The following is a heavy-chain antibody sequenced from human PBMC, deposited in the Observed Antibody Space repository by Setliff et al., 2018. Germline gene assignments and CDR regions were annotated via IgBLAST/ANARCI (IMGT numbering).Heavy chain of an antibody. CDR1: GGSISSSSYY. D-gene: IGHD2-15*01. Sequence: SETLSLTCTVSGGSISSSSYYWGWIRQPPGKGLEWIGSIYYSGRTYYNPSLKSRVTISMHTSKNQFSLKLSSVTAADTAVYYCARPRGGVEGYFDYWGQGTLVTVSS. CDR3: ARPRGGVEGYFDY. J-gene: IGHJ4*02. CDR2: IYYSGRT. V-gene: IGHV4-39*01.